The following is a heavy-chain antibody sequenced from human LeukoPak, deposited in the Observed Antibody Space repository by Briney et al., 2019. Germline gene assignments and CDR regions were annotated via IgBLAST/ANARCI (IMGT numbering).Heavy chain of an antibody. CDR1: GGSISSYY. Sequence: SETLSLTCTVSGGSISSYYWSWIRQPAGKGLEWIGRIYTSGSTNYNPSLKSRVTMSVDTSKNQFSLKLSSVTAADTAVYYCARDIYDFWSGDWFDPWGQGTLVTVSS. J-gene: IGHJ5*02. V-gene: IGHV4-4*07. CDR3: ARDIYDFWSGDWFDP. D-gene: IGHD3-3*01. CDR2: IYTSGST.